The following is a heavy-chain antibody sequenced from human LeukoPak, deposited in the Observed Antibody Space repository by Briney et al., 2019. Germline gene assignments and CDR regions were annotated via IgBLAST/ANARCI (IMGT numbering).Heavy chain of an antibody. Sequence: GESLKISCKGSGYTFTTSWIAWVRQMPGKGLECMGIIYPRDSDTRYSPSFQGQVTISADKSISTAYLQWSSLRASDTAMYYCARLSQQALDYWGQGTPVTVSS. D-gene: IGHD6-13*01. CDR2: IYPRDSDT. V-gene: IGHV5-51*01. CDR1: GYTFTTSW. J-gene: IGHJ4*02. CDR3: ARLSQQALDY.